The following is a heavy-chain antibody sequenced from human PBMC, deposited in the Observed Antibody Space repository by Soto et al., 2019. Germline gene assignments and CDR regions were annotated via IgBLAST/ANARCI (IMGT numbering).Heavy chain of an antibody. CDR1: GGAVSSYF. Sequence: SGSLALTFTVSGGAVSSYFWSWILQPPWNGLEWIGYLYNAGSTIYNPSLTSRVTISVDMSQNQFSLNLNYVTAADTAVYYCARADFTIFGAGYYGMDVWGQGTTVTVS. J-gene: IGHJ6*02. CDR2: LYNAGST. D-gene: IGHD3-3*01. V-gene: IGHV4-59*02. CDR3: ARADFTIFGAGYYGMDV.